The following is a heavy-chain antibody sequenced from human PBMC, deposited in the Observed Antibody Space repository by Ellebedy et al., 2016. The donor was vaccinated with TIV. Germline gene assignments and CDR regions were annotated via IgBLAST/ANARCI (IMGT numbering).Heavy chain of an antibody. D-gene: IGHD5-12*01. J-gene: IGHJ4*02. CDR3: ARGGADPCDY. CDR2: IYYSGST. Sequence: MPSETLSLTCTVSGGSISSGGYYWSWIRQHPGKGLEWIGYIYYSGSTYYNPSLKSRVTISVDTSKNQFSLKLSSVTAADTAVYYCARGGADPCDYWGQGTLVTVSS. V-gene: IGHV4-31*03. CDR1: GGSISSGGYY.